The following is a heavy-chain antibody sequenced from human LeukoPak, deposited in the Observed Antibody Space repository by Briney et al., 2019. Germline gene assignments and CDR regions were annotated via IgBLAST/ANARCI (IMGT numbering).Heavy chain of an antibody. J-gene: IGHJ4*02. D-gene: IGHD2-15*01. CDR1: GDSISSYH. CDR3: ATYTRHCSGGTCYSIDY. V-gene: IGHV4-59*08. Sequence: SETLSLTCTVSGDSISSYHWTWIRQSPGRRLEWIGYVYYDGTTRYNPSLKSRVTISLEMSNNQFPLKLSSVTAADTAIYYCATYTRHCSGGTCYSIDYWGQGTLVTVSS. CDR2: VYYDGTT.